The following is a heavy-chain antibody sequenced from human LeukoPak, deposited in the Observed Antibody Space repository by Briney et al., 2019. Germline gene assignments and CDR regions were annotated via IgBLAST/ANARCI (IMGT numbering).Heavy chain of an antibody. CDR1: GGSTSSSSYY. Sequence: PSETLSLTCTVSGGSTSSSSYYWGWIRQPPGKGLEWIGSIYYSGSTYYNPSLKSRVTISVDTSKNQFSLKLSSVTAAVTAVYYCARLDPAEGLNFDYWGQGTLVTVSS. D-gene: IGHD6-13*01. V-gene: IGHV4-39*01. CDR2: IYYSGST. J-gene: IGHJ4*02. CDR3: ARLDPAEGLNFDY.